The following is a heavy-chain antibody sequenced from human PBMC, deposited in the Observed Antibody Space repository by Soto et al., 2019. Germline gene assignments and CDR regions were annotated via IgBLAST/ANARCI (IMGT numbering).Heavy chain of an antibody. CDR1: GFTFSSYG. CDR2: ISYDGSNK. D-gene: IGHD2-15*01. V-gene: IGHV3-30*18. Sequence: QVQLVESGGGVVQPGRSLRLSCAASGFTFSSYGMHGVRQAPGKGLEWVAVISYDGSNKYYADSVKGRFTISRDNSKNTLYLQMNSLRAEATAGYYCANDLPECSGCSGYADCDNGGQGTLVTVSS. J-gene: IGHJ1*01. CDR3: ANDLPECSGCSGYADCDN.